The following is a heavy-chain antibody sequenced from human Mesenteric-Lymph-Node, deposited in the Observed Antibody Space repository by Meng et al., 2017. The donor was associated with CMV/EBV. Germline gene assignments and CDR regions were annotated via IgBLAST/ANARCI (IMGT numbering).Heavy chain of an antibody. CDR3: ASAGIAVAGSRGWFDP. J-gene: IGHJ5*02. CDR2: LYFSGST. D-gene: IGHD6-19*01. CDR1: GGSISSGGYY. V-gene: IGHV4-61*08. Sequence: SETLSLTCTVSGGSISSGGYYWSWIRQHPGKGLEWIGYLYFSGSTNYNPSLKSRVTISVDRSKNQLSLKLSSVTAADTAVYYCASAGIAVAGSRGWFDPWGQGTLVTVSS.